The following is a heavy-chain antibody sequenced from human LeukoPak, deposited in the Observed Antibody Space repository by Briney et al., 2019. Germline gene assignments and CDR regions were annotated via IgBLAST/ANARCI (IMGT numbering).Heavy chain of an antibody. CDR1: GFTFSSYA. Sequence: GGFLRLSCAASGFTFSSYAMSWVRQAPGKGLEWVSAISGSGGSTYYADSVKGRFTISRDNSKNTLYLQMNSLRAEGTAVYYCARELRGDVDYWGQGTLVTVSS. CDR2: ISGSGGST. CDR3: ARELRGDVDY. J-gene: IGHJ4*02. V-gene: IGHV3-23*01. D-gene: IGHD3-16*01.